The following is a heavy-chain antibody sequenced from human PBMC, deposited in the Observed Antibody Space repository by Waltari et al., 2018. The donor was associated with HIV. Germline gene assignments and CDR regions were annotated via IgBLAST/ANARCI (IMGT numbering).Heavy chain of an antibody. CDR2: ITHTGTR. V-gene: IGHV4-34*02. CDR1: GTYLSGYD. CDR3: ARGTNWNGHHFYYGLDV. Sequence: QVHLQQWGAGLLKPSETLSLTCAVYGTYLSGYDWPWVRQTPGEGLQWVGEITHTGTRKYNPSLMSRVTISVDTSKNQFSLKMTSMGAADAAIYYCARGTNWNGHHFYYGLDVWGQGTTVSVSS. J-gene: IGHJ6*02. D-gene: IGHD1-20*01.